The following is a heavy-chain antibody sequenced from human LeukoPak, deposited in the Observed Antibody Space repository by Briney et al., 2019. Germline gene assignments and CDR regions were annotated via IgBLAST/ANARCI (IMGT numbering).Heavy chain of an antibody. V-gene: IGHV1-2*06. J-gene: IGHJ5*02. D-gene: IGHD3-16*02. CDR3: ARAGPVRDSFGGVIVWFDP. CDR2: INLNSGGR. CDR1: GYTFTGYY. Sequence: ASVKVSCKASGYTFTGYYMHWVRQPLEQGLEWMGRINLNSGGRNYAQKFQGRVTMTRDTSISTAYMELSRLRSDDTAVYYCARAGPVRDSFGGVIVWFDPWGQGTLVTVSS.